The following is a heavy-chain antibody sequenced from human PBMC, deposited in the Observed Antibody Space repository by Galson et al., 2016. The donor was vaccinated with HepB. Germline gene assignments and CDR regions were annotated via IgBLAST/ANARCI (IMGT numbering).Heavy chain of an antibody. CDR1: GFIFSTHD. V-gene: IGHV3-13*01. CDR2: IETAGDT. J-gene: IGHJ6*04. CDR3: ARGKSLWTMPWNYGLDV. D-gene: IGHD2-2*01. Sequence: SLRLSCAASGFIFSTHDKHWVRQVTGKGLEWVSGIETAGDTYYADSVKGRFTISRENGKNSVYLQMNSLSAGDTAVYYCARGKSLWTMPWNYGLDVWGKGTTVTVSS.